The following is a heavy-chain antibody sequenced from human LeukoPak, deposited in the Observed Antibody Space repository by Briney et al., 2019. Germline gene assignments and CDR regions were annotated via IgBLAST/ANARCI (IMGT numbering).Heavy chain of an antibody. CDR3: ARLRRAYCSSTSCHPDAFDI. Sequence: GASVKVSCKASGGTFSSYAISWVRQAPGQGLEWMGGIIPIFGTANYAQKFQGRVTITADESTSTAYMELSSLRSEDTAVYYCARLRRAYCSSTSCHPDAFDIWGQGTMVTVSS. D-gene: IGHD2-2*01. CDR1: GGTFSSYA. V-gene: IGHV1-69*13. CDR2: IIPIFGTA. J-gene: IGHJ3*02.